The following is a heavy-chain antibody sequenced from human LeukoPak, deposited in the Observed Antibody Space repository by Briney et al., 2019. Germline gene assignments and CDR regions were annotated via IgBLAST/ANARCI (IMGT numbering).Heavy chain of an antibody. CDR1: GFTFSSYA. Sequence: GGSLRLSCAASGFTFSSYAMHWVRQAPGKGLEWVAVISYDGSNKYYADSVKGRFTISRDNSKNTLYLQMNSLRAEDTAVYYCAKDPPGGGSYSFGDAFDIWGQGTMVTVSS. V-gene: IGHV3-30-3*01. CDR3: AKDPPGGGSYSFGDAFDI. J-gene: IGHJ3*02. CDR2: ISYDGSNK. D-gene: IGHD1-26*01.